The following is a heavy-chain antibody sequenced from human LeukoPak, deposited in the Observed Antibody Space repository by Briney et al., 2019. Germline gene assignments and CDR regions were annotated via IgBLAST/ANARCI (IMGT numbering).Heavy chain of an antibody. CDR3: ARGADTAHRDAFDI. CDR2: MNPNRGNT. CDR1: GYTFTSYD. Sequence: ASVKVSCKASGYTFTSYDINWVRQATGQGLEWMGWMNPNRGNTGYAQKFQGRVTMTRNTSISTAYMELSSLRSEDTAVYYCARGADTAHRDAFDIWGQGTMVTVSS. J-gene: IGHJ3*02. D-gene: IGHD5-18*01. V-gene: IGHV1-8*01.